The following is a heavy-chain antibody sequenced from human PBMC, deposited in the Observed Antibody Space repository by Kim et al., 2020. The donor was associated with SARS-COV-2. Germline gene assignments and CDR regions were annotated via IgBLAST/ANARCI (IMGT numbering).Heavy chain of an antibody. CDR2: IYYSGST. D-gene: IGHD6-13*01. Sequence: SETLSLTCTVSGGSLSSSSYYWAWIRQPPVKGLEWLGSIYYSGSTYYNPSVNSRVTISVDTSKNQFSLRLSSVTAADTAVYYCARGSSSWPHVSFDPWGQGTLVTVSS. CDR3: ARGSSSWPHVSFDP. CDR1: GGSLSSSSYY. J-gene: IGHJ5*02. V-gene: IGHV4-39*07.